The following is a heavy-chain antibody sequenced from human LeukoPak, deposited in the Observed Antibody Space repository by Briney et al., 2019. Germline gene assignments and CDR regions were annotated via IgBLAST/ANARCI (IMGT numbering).Heavy chain of an antibody. J-gene: IGHJ4*02. Sequence: SETLSLTCTVSGDSFSSVTDYWAWIRQPPGKGLEWIASGDYSGGTYYNPSLESRVAISADMSKNQFSLKLTSVTGADTAVYYCAGERGEEYSSGWYKRNYFNNWGQGIRVTVSS. D-gene: IGHD6-19*01. CDR3: AGERGEEYSSGWYKRNYFNN. V-gene: IGHV4-39*07. CDR2: GDYSGGT. CDR1: GDSFSSVTDY.